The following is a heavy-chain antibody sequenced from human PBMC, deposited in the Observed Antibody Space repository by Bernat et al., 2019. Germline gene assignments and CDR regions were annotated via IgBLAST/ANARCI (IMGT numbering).Heavy chain of an antibody. J-gene: IGHJ2*01. D-gene: IGHD3-10*01. CDR3: AGGSGSYSNWYFDL. V-gene: IGHV3-53*01. Sequence: EVQLVESGGGLIQPGGSLRLSCAASGFTVSSNYMSWVRQAPGKGLEWVSVIYSGGSTYYAGSVKGRFIISRDHSKNTLYLQMNSLRAEDAAVYYCAGGSGSYSNWYFDLWGRGTLVTVSS. CDR2: IYSGGST. CDR1: GFTVSSNY.